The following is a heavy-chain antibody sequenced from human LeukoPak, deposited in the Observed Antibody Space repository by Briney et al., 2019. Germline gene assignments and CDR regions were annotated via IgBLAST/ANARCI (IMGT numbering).Heavy chain of an antibody. CDR2: INHSGST. V-gene: IGHV4-34*01. CDR3: ARGRGPSWFSNRYYYMDV. CDR1: GGSFSGYY. D-gene: IGHD6-13*01. J-gene: IGHJ6*03. Sequence: PSETLSLTCAVYGGSFSGYYWSWIRQPPGKGLEWIGEINHSGSTNYNPSLKSRVTISVDTSKNQFSLKLSSVTAAATAVYYCARGRGPSWFSNRYYYMDVWGKGTTVTVSS.